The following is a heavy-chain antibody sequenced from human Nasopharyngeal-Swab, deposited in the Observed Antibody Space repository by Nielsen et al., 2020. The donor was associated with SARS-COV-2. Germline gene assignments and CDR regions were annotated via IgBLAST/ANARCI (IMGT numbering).Heavy chain of an antibody. CDR3: ARDPAITGTTFDP. CDR2: INSDGSST. CDR1: GFTFSSYW. D-gene: IGHD1-7*01. V-gene: IGHV3-74*01. Sequence: GESLKISCAASGFTFSSYWMRWVRQAPGKGLVWVSRINSDGSSTRYADSVKGRFTISRDNAKNTLYLQMNSLRAEDTAVYYCARDPAITGTTFDPWGQGTLVTVSS. J-gene: IGHJ5*02.